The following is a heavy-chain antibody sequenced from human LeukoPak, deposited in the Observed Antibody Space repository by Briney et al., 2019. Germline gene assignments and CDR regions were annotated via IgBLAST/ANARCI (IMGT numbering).Heavy chain of an antibody. D-gene: IGHD3-16*01. J-gene: IGHJ4*02. CDR1: GFTFSSYG. V-gene: IGHV3-33*01. CDR2: IWYDGSNK. Sequence: GRSLRLSCAASGFTFSSYGMHWVRQAPGKGLEWVAVIWYDGSNKYYADSLKGRLTISRDNSKNTLYLQMNSLRAEDTAVYYCARDRRVWGSYDYWGQGTLVTVSS. CDR3: ARDRRVWGSYDY.